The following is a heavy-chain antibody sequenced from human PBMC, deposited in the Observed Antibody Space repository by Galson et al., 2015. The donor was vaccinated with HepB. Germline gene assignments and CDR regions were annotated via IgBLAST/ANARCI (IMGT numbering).Heavy chain of an antibody. V-gene: IGHV1-18*01. CDR2: ISAYNGNT. CDR3: ARFSYDILTGSYPETDY. CDR1: GYTFTSYG. Sequence: SVKVSCKASGYTFTSYGISWVRQAPGQGLEWMGWISAYNGNTNYAQKLQGRVTMTTDTSTSTAYMELRSLRSDDTAVYYCARFSYDILTGSYPETDYWGQGTLVTVSS. D-gene: IGHD3-9*01. J-gene: IGHJ4*02.